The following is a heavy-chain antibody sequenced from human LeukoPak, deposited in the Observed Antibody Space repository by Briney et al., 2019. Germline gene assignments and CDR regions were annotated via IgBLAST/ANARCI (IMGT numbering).Heavy chain of an antibody. CDR1: AGSISSYY. Sequence: SETLSLTCTVSAGSISSYYWSWIRQPPGKGLEWVGYIYYSGSTNYNPSLKSRVTISVDTSKNQFSLNLTSVTAADTAVYYCARGSGSQYHWFDPWGQGILVTVSS. V-gene: IGHV4-59*01. CDR3: ARGSGSQYHWFDP. D-gene: IGHD4-11*01. J-gene: IGHJ5*02. CDR2: IYYSGST.